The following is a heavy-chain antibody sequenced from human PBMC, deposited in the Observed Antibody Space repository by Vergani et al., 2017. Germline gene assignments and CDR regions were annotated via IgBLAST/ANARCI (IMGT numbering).Heavy chain of an antibody. D-gene: IGHD6-13*01. V-gene: IGHV4-61*02. CDR1: GGSISSGGYY. Sequence: QVQLQESGPGLVKPSQTLSLTCTVSGGSISSGGYYWSWIRQPAGKGLEWIGRIYTSGSTNYNPSLKSRVTMSVDTSKNQFSLKLSSVTAADTAVYYCARWAADPSDYYYYMDVWGKGTTVTVSS. J-gene: IGHJ6*03. CDR2: IYTSGST. CDR3: ARWAADPSDYYYYMDV.